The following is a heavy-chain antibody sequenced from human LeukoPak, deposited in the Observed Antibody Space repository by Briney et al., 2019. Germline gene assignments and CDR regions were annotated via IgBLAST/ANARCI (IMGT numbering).Heavy chain of an antibody. Sequence: PSETLSLTCTVSGGSISSHHWSWIRQPPGKGLEWIGHIYYSGRTNYNPSLKSRATISVDTSKNQFSLKLTSVTAADTAVYYCARNPDYWGQGILVTVSS. CDR1: GGSISSHH. J-gene: IGHJ4*02. CDR2: IYYSGRT. V-gene: IGHV4-59*11. CDR3: ARNPDY.